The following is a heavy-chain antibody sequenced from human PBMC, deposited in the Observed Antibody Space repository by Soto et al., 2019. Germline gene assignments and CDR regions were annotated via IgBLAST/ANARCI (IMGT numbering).Heavy chain of an antibody. CDR3: AHSRCGGDCLQSYSSHYYYGMDV. Sequence: QITLKESGPTLVRPTQTLTLTCTFSGFSLSTSGVGVGWFRQPPGKALAWLALIYWDDDKRYSPSLKSRLTITKDTSKNQVVLTMTNMDPVDTATYYCAHSRCGGDCLQSYSSHYYYGMDVWGQGPTVTVSS. CDR2: IYWDDDK. V-gene: IGHV2-5*02. CDR1: GFSLSTSGVG. D-gene: IGHD2-21*02. J-gene: IGHJ6*02.